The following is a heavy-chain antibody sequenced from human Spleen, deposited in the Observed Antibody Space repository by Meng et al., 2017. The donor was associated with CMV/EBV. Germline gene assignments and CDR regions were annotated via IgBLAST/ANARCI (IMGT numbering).Heavy chain of an antibody. Sequence: QVQLQAAGPGLVKPSQTLSLPCTVSGGSISSGDYYWSWIRQPPGKGLELIGYIYYSGSTYYNPSLKSRVTISVDTSKNQFSLKLSSVTAADTAVYYCARDMIVSGAFDYWGQGTLVTVSS. CDR3: ARDMIVSGAFDY. D-gene: IGHD3-22*01. CDR1: GGSISSGDYY. J-gene: IGHJ4*02. CDR2: IYYSGST. V-gene: IGHV4-30-4*01.